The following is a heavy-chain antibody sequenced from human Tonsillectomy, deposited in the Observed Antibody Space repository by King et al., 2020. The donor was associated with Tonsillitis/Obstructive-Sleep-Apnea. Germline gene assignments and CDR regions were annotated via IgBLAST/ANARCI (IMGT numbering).Heavy chain of an antibody. D-gene: IGHD2-2*01. CDR1: GFTFSTYW. CDR2: INSDGSST. V-gene: IGHV3-74*01. CDR3: ARVFCPRTSCFYWYFDL. Sequence: VQLVESGGGLAQPGGSLRLSCAASGFTFSTYWMHWVRQAPGKGLVWVSRINSDGSSTTYADSVKGRFTISRDNAKNTLYLQMNSLRAEDTAVYYCARVFCPRTSCFYWYFDLWGRGTLVTVSS. J-gene: IGHJ2*01.